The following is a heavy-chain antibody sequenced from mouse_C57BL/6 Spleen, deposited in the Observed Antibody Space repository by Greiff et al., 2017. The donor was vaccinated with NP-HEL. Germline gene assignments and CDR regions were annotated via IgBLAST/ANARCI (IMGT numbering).Heavy chain of an antibody. J-gene: IGHJ2*01. Sequence: QVQLMESGAVLASPGASVKLSCKSSGYTFTSSGICWVKQRTGPGLEWIGEIYPRSGNTYYNEKFKGKATLTADKSSSTAYMELRSLTSEDSAVYFCARGGNYDYWGQGTNLTVSS. V-gene: IGHV1-81*01. CDR2: IYPRSGNT. D-gene: IGHD2-1*01. CDR1: GYTFTSSG. CDR3: ARGGNYDY.